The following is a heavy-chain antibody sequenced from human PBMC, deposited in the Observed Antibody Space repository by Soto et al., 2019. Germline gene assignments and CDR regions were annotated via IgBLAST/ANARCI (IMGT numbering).Heavy chain of an antibody. J-gene: IGHJ6*02. CDR2: IIPIFGTA. D-gene: IGHD6-13*01. CDR3: ARDRTPRYSSSWLQYYYYYGMDV. Sequence: QVQLVQSGAEVKKPGSSVKVSCKASGGTFSSYAISWVRQAPGQGLEWMGGIIPIFGTANYAQKFQGRVTITADKSTSTAYRELSSLRSEDTAVYYCARDRTPRYSSSWLQYYYYYGMDVWGQGTTVTVSS. V-gene: IGHV1-69*06. CDR1: GGTFSSYA.